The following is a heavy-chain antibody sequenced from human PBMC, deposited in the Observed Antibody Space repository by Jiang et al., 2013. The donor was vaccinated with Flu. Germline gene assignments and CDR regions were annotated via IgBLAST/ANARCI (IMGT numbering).Heavy chain of an antibody. CDR2: ISGSGGST. V-gene: IGHV3-23*01. CDR3: AKDGSINWGPHLDYNWFDP. D-gene: IGHD7-27*01. CDR1: GFTFSSYA. Sequence: ASGFTFSSYAMSWVRQAPGKGLEWVSAISGSGGSTYYADSVKGRFTISRDNSKNTLYLQMNSLRAEDTAVYYCAKDGSINWGPHLDYNWFDPWGQGTLVTVSS. J-gene: IGHJ5*02.